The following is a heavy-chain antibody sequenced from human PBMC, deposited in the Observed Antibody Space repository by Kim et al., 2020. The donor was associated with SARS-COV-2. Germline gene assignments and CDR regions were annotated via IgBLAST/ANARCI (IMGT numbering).Heavy chain of an antibody. Sequence: ASVKVSCKASGYTFTSYGISWVRLAPGQGLEWMGWISVYNGNTNYAQKLQGRVTMTTDTSASTAYLDLRSLRSDDTALYYCARVVAADGWFDPWGQGTLVTVSS. D-gene: IGHD6-13*01. V-gene: IGHV1-18*01. CDR3: ARVVAADGWFDP. CDR2: ISVYNGNT. CDR1: GYTFTSYG. J-gene: IGHJ5*02.